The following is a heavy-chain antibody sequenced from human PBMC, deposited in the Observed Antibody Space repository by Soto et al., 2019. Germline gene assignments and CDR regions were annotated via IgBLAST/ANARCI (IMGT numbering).Heavy chain of an antibody. CDR1: GYSFTIYW. J-gene: IGHJ5*02. Sequence: GESLKISCKGSGYSFTIYWIGWVRQMPGKGLEWMGIIYPGDSDTRYSPSFQGQVTISADKSISTAYLQWSSLKASDTAMYYCARTYQGYCSGGSCLNNWFDPWGQGTLVTVSS. CDR3: ARTYQGYCSGGSCLNNWFDP. V-gene: IGHV5-51*01. D-gene: IGHD2-15*01. CDR2: IYPGDSDT.